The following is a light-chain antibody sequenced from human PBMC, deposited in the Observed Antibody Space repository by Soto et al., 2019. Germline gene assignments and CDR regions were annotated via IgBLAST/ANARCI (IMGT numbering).Light chain of an antibody. CDR3: QHYNNWPLT. Sequence: EIVLTQSPATLSVSPGDRATLSCRASQSVSSDLAWFQQKPGQAPRLLIYGASTRATGIPARFSGSGSGTDFTLTISSLQSEDFVIYYCQHYNNWPLTFGGGAKVEIK. J-gene: IGKJ4*01. CDR1: QSVSSD. CDR2: GAS. V-gene: IGKV3-15*01.